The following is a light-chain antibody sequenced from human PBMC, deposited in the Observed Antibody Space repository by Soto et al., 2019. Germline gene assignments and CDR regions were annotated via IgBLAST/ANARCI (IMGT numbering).Light chain of an antibody. CDR3: QQRTNWALT. Sequence: EVVLTQSPATLSLSPGERATLSCRASQSVSSYLAWYQQQPGQAPRLLIYDASNRATGIPARFSGSGSGTDVTLTISSLEPEDFADYYCQQRTNWALTFGGGTKVEIK. V-gene: IGKV3-11*01. J-gene: IGKJ4*01. CDR1: QSVSSY. CDR2: DAS.